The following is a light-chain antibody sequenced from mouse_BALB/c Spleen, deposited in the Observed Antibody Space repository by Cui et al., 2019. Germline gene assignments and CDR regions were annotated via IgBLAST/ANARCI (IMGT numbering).Light chain of an antibody. CDR3: QQWSSNPPTWT. CDR1: SSVSY. Sequence: QIVLTQSPALMSASPGEKVTMTCSASSSVSYMYWYQQKPRSSPKPWIYLTSNLASGVPARFSGSGSGTSYSLTISSMEAEDAATYYCQQWSSNPPTWTFGGGTKLESK. CDR2: LTS. V-gene: IGKV4-68*01. J-gene: IGKJ1*01.